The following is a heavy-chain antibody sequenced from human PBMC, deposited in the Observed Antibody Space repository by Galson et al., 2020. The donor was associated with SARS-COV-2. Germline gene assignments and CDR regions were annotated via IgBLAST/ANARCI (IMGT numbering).Heavy chain of an antibody. D-gene: IGHD3-10*01. CDR2: IYHSGTT. CDR1: GVPISSSNW. V-gene: IGHV4-4*02. CDR3: AGTMMVRGVTLTLDY. J-gene: IGHJ4*02. Sequence: SETLSLTCAVPGVPISSSNWWSWVRQPPGKGLEWIGEIYHSGTTFYNPLFESRVPISGDTPENQLTLKLTSVTAAVTAVYYCAGTMMVRGVTLTLDYWGQGIVVTVSS.